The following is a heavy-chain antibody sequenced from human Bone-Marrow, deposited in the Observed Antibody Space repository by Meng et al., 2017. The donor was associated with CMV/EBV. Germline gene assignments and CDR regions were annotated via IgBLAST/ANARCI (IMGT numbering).Heavy chain of an antibody. CDR1: GGSISSYY. Sequence: SETLSLTCTVSGGSISSYYWSWIRQPPGKGLEWIGEINHSGSTNYNPSLKSRVTISVDTSKNQFSLKLSSVTAADTAVYYCARLGGYDFWSGYQDYWGQGTLVTVSS. CDR2: INHSGST. J-gene: IGHJ4*02. CDR3: ARLGGYDFWSGYQDY. V-gene: IGHV4-34*01. D-gene: IGHD3-3*01.